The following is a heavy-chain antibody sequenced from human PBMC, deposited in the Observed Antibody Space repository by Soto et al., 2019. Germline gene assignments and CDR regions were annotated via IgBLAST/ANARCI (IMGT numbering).Heavy chain of an antibody. CDR1: GFTFSTFS. V-gene: IGHV3-48*02. CDR3: ARDLGWAFDS. D-gene: IGHD6-19*01. J-gene: IGHJ4*02. CDR2: NSGGGRPI. Sequence: EVQMGESGGGSVQPGGSLRLFCGASGFTFSTFSMNWVRQAPGGGLEWMSYNSGGGRPISYADSVKGRFTISRDNAKNPLYLQMDSMTHEDTAVYYCARDLGWAFDSWGQGTLVTVSS.